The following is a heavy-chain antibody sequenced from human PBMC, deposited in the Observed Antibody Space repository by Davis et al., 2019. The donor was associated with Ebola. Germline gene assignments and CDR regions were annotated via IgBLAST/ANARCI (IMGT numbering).Heavy chain of an antibody. CDR2: INSDGSST. J-gene: IGHJ4*02. CDR3: ARVRSGSYWRYFDY. CDR1: GFTFS. D-gene: IGHD1-26*01. V-gene: IGHV3-74*01. Sequence: GESLKISCAASGFTFSQAPGKGLVWVSRINSDGSSTSYADSVKGRFTISRDNAKNTLYLQMNSLRAEDTAVYYCARVRSGSYWRYFDYWGQGTLVTVSS.